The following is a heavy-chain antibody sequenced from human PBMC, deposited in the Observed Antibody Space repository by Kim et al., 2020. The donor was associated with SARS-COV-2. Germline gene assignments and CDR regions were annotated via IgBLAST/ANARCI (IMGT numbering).Heavy chain of an antibody. Sequence: YAASVQGRFTSSRDNSTITLYLQMNCLRAEDTAVYYCAKDGISNYDWFDPWGQGTLVTVSS. D-gene: IGHD4-4*01. J-gene: IGHJ5*02. V-gene: IGHV3-23*01. CDR3: AKDGISNYDWFDP.